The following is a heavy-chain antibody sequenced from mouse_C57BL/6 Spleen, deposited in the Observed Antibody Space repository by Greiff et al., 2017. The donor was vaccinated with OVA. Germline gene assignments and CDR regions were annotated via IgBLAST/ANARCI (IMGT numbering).Heavy chain of an antibody. V-gene: IGHV3-6*01. D-gene: IGHD1-1*01. J-gene: IGHJ3*01. CDR3: AREGEYGSSPFAY. CDR1: GYSITSGYY. Sequence: VQLKESGPGLVKPSQSLSLTCSVTGYSITSGYYWNWIRQFPGNKLEWMGYISYDGSNNYNPSLKNRISITRDTSKNQFFLKLNSVTTEDTATYYCAREGEYGSSPFAYWGQGTLVTVSA. CDR2: ISYDGSN.